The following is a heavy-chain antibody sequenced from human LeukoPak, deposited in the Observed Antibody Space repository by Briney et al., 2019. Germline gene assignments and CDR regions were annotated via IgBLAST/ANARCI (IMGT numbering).Heavy chain of an antibody. J-gene: IGHJ4*02. CDR2: IYYSGST. D-gene: IGHD3-22*01. CDR3: ARIYYYDSSGPFDF. V-gene: IGHV4-39*01. Sequence: SETLSLTCTVSGGSISSSSYYWGWIRQPPGKGLEWIGSIYYSGSTYYNPSLKSRVTISVDTSKNQFSLKLSPVTAADTAVYYCARIYYYDSSGPFDFWGQGTQVTVSS. CDR1: GGSISSSSYY.